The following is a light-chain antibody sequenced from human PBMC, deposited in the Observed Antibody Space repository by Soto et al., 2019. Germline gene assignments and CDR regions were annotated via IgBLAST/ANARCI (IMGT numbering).Light chain of an antibody. J-gene: IGKJ1*01. CDR3: EQYGDSKRT. Sequence: EIVLTQSPDTLSLSPGERATLSCRASQSVSGSYLAWYQQKPGQAPRLLIFGASGRATGTPDRFTGSGSGTDFTLTISRLEPVDFAIYLCEQYGDSKRTLGQETNVEIK. CDR2: GAS. V-gene: IGKV3-20*01. CDR1: QSVSGSY.